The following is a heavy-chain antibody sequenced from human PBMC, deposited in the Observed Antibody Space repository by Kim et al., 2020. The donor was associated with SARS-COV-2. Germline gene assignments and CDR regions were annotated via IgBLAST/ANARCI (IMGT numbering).Heavy chain of an antibody. Sequence: GESLKISCKGSGYSFTTYWIGWVRQMPGKGLEWMGVICPGDSDTRYSPSFQGLVTISVDRSISTAYLQWNSLKTSDTAMYYCARFSRGMDVWGQWTTFTVS. CDR2: ICPGDSDT. V-gene: IGHV5-51*01. CDR3: ARFSRGMDV. J-gene: IGHJ6*02. CDR1: GYSFTTYW.